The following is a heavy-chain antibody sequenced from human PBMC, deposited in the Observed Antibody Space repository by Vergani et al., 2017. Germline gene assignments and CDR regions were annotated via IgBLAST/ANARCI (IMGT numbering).Heavy chain of an antibody. J-gene: IGHJ6*03. Sequence: QVQLVESGGGVVQPGRSLRLSCAASGFTFSSYGMHWVRQAPGKGLEWVAVISYDGSNKYYADSVKGRFTISRDNSKNTLYLQMNNLRAADTAVYYCARSGYCAHGVCYMTYYYYMDVWGKGTEVTVSS. CDR2: ISYDGSNK. V-gene: IGHV3-30*03. CDR3: ARSGYCAHGVCYMTYYYYMDV. D-gene: IGHD2-8*01. CDR1: GFTFSSYG.